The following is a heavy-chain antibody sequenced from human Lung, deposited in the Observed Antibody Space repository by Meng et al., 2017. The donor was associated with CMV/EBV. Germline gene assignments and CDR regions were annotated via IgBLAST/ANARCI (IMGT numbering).Heavy chain of an antibody. CDR3: ARVLGYCSSTSCASDY. J-gene: IGHJ4*02. Sequence: GGSLRLSCAASGFTFSTYRMNWVRQAPGKGLEWVSSISSSSSYIYYADSVKGRFTISRDNAKNSLYLQMNSLRAEDTAVYYCARVLGYCSSTSCASDYWGQGTLVTFSS. CDR2: ISSSSSYI. D-gene: IGHD2-2*01. CDR1: GFTFSTYR. V-gene: IGHV3-21*01.